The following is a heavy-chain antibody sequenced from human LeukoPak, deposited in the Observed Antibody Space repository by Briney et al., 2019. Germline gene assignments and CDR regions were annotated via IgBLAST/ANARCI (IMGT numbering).Heavy chain of an antibody. D-gene: IGHD4/OR15-4a*01. CDR3: ARGPLRAVWYFDL. Sequence: SETLSLTCTVSGGSISSYYWSWIRQPPGKGLDWTGYIDYTGSTKYNPSLKSRVTISVDTSKNHFSLKLSSVTAADTAMYYCARGPLRAVWYFDLWGRGTLVAVSS. V-gene: IGHV4-59*01. J-gene: IGHJ2*01. CDR1: GGSISSYY. CDR2: IDYTGST.